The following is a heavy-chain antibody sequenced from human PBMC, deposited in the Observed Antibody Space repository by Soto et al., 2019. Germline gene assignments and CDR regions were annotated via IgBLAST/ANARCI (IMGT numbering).Heavy chain of an antibody. CDR2: ISGSGGST. V-gene: IGHV3-23*01. Sequence: GGSLRLSCAASGFTFSSYAMSWVRQAPGKRLEWVSAISGSGGSTYYADSVKGRFTISRDNSKNTRYLQMNSLRAEDTAVYYCTTDSYSSITIVRFDYWGHGTLVTVSS. CDR1: GFTFSSYA. J-gene: IGHJ4*01. D-gene: IGHD2-2*01. CDR3: TTDSYSSITIVRFDY.